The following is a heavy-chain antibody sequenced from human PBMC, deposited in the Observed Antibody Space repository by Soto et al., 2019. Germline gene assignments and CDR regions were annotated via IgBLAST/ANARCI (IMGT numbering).Heavy chain of an antibody. Sequence: EVQLVESGGGLVKPGGSLRLSCAASGFTFSSYSMNWVRQAPGKGLEWVSSISSSSSYIYYADSVKGRFTISRDNAKNSLYLQMNSLRAEDTAVYYCARGPGNIAAAGNEYYYGMDVWGQGTTVTVSS. D-gene: IGHD6-13*01. CDR1: GFTFSSYS. J-gene: IGHJ6*02. V-gene: IGHV3-21*01. CDR2: ISSSSSYI. CDR3: ARGPGNIAAAGNEYYYGMDV.